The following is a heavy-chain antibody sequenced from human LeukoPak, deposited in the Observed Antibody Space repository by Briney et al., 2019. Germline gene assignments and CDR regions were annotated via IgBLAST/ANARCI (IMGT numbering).Heavy chain of an antibody. D-gene: IGHD5-24*01. J-gene: IGHJ5*02. Sequence: ASVKVSCKAFGYTFTSNYMHWVRQAPGQGPERMGVISPSGGSTTYAQKFQGRVTLTRDMSTSSDYLELSSLRSEDTAVYYCARDNSVRDEAWWFNPWGQGTLVTVSS. CDR2: ISPSGGST. CDR3: ARDNSVRDEAWWFNP. V-gene: IGHV1-46*01. CDR1: GYTFTSNY.